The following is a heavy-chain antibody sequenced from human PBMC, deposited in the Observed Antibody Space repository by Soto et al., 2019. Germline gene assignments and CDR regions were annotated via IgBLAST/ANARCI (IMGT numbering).Heavy chain of an antibody. D-gene: IGHD6-13*01. CDR1: GFTFSSYG. V-gene: IGHV3-30-3*01. J-gene: IGHJ3*02. CDR2: IPNTENKK. Sequence: DLEESGGGVVQPGTSLRLSCVASGFTFSSYGMHWVRQAPGKGLEWVAVIPNTENKKYYADSVKGRFTISRDNSQNTLFLQMDSLMSEDTAMYNCARTAGGRVRGALDIWGQGTMVTVS. CDR3: ARTAGGRVRGALDI.